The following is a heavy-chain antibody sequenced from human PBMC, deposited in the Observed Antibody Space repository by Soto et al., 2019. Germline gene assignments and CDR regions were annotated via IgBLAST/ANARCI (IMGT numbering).Heavy chain of an antibody. Sequence: QITLKESGPTLVKPTQTLTLTCTFSGFSLSTRGVGVGWIRQPPGKALEWLALIYWDGYKHYSPSLESRLTITEDPSKNRVVLTMTNMDPVDTATYSWAHKGGGDRILDYWGQGTLVTVSS. CDR3: AHKGGGDRILDY. D-gene: IGHD3-16*01. CDR2: IYWDGYK. CDR1: GFSLSTRGVG. J-gene: IGHJ4*02. V-gene: IGHV2-5*02.